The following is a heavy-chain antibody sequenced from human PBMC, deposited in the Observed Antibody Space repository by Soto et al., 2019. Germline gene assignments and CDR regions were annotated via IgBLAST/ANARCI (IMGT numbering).Heavy chain of an antibody. Sequence: SETLSLTCTVSGDSISSYYWIWIRQPPGKGLEWIGYTYYSGSTNYNPSLKSRVTISVDTSKNQFSLELSPVTAADTAVYYCARHISPLLWLDLYYYYGMDVWGQGTTVTVSS. CDR2: TYYSGST. CDR3: ARHISPLLWLDLYYYYGMDV. CDR1: GDSISSYY. V-gene: IGHV4-59*08. J-gene: IGHJ6*02. D-gene: IGHD3-10*01.